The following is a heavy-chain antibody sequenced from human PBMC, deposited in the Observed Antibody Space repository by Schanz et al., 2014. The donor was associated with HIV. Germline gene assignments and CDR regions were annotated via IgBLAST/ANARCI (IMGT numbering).Heavy chain of an antibody. CDR3: ARAPYTSGWYGVDY. Sequence: QVQLVQSGAEVKKTGSSVKVSCKASGGTFRSNAITWVRQAPGQGLEWMGGIIPISGTANYAQKFQGRVTMTADKSTSAAYMELSSLRSDDTAVYYCARAPYTSGWYGVDYWGQGTLVTVSS. CDR2: IIPISGTA. J-gene: IGHJ4*02. V-gene: IGHV1-69*06. D-gene: IGHD6-19*01. CDR1: GGTFRSNA.